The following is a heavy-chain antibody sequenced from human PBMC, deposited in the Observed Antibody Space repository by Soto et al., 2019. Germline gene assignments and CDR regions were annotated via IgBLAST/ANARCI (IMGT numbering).Heavy chain of an antibody. J-gene: IGHJ5*02. CDR2: INHSGST. Sequence: WSWIRQPPGKGLEWIGEINHSGSTNYNPSLKSRVTISVDTSKNQFSLKLSSVTAADTAVYYCAKIPVAAAGTVNWFDPWGQGTLVTVSS. CDR3: AKIPVAAAGTVNWFDP. V-gene: IGHV4-34*01. D-gene: IGHD6-13*01.